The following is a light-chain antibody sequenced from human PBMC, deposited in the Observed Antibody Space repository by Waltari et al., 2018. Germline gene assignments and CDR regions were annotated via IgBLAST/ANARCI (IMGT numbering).Light chain of an antibody. Sequence: QSALTQPASVSGSPGQSITISCTGTSIDVGGYNYVSWYQQHPGKAPKLMIYDFSKRPSWVSNRFSGSKSSNTASLTIAGLQAEDEADYYCRSYISSSTLELFGRGTSLTVL. J-gene: IGLJ2*01. CDR2: DFS. V-gene: IGLV2-14*03. CDR3: RSYISSSTLEL. CDR1: SIDVGGYNY.